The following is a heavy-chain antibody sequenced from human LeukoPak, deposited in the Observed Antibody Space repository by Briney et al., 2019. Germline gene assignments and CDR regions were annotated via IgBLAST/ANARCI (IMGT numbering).Heavy chain of an antibody. V-gene: IGHV1-69*13. Sequence: SVTVSCKASGGTFSSYAISWVRQAPGQGLEWMGGIIPIFGTANYAQKFQGRVTITADESTSTAYMELSSLRSEDTAVYYCARDQPQDIVVVPAAIDYYYYGMDVWGQGTTVTVSS. CDR2: IIPIFGTA. CDR1: GGTFSSYA. CDR3: ARDQPQDIVVVPAAIDYYYYGMDV. D-gene: IGHD2-2*01. J-gene: IGHJ6*02.